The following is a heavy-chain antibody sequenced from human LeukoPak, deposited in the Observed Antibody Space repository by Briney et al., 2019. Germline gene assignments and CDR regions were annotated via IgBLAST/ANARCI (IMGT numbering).Heavy chain of an antibody. CDR2: FDPEDGET. CDR3: ATAPVMGARAAFDI. J-gene: IGHJ3*02. V-gene: IGHV1-24*01. CDR1: GYTLTELS. Sequence: ASVKVSCKVSGYTLTELSMHWVRQAPGKGLEWMGGFDPEDGETIYAQKFQGRVTMTEDTSTDTAYMELSSLRSEDTAVYYCATAPVMGARAAFDIWGQGTMVTVSS. D-gene: IGHD1-26*01.